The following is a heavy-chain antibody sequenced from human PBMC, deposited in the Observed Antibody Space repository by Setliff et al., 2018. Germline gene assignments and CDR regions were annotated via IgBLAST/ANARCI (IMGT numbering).Heavy chain of an antibody. CDR2: FRPSGRT. D-gene: IGHD4-17*01. Sequence: KPSETLSLTCAVSGSAISSGHFWGWIRQPPGKRGLEGIGSFRPSGRTYYNPSLKSLVTITPDTSRKQFPLKLTSVTAADTAVDYCVRDAGDGYGVDAYAGGGFDIWGQGTMVTVSS. CDR1: GSAISSGHF. J-gene: IGHJ3*02. CDR3: VRDAGDGYGVDAYAGGGFDI. V-gene: IGHV4-38-2*02.